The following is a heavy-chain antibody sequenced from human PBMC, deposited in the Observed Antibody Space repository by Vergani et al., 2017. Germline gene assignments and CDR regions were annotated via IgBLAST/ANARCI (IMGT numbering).Heavy chain of an antibody. V-gene: IGHV5-10-1*03. D-gene: IGHD2-15*01. J-gene: IGHJ6*02. CDR1: GYSFTSYW. CDR2: IDPSDSYT. CDR3: AAMGGYCSGGSCYSYYYYDMDV. Sequence: EVQLVQSGAEVKKPGESLRISCKGSGYSFTSYWISWVRQMPGKGLEWMGRIDPSDSYTKYSPSFQGHVTISADTSISTAYLQWSSLKASDTAMYYCAAMGGYCSGGSCYSYYYYDMDVWGQGTTVTVSS.